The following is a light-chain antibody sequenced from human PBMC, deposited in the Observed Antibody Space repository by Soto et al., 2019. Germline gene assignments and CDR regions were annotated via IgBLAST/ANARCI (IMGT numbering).Light chain of an antibody. Sequence: DIQMTQSPSTLSASVGDRVTITCRASQSIGDSLAWYQQKPGKSPKLLIYEASSLKSGVPSRFSGTRSGTESNLTISSLQPDDFATYDCQQYNGYWTFGQGTKVEIK. CDR2: EAS. CDR3: QQYNGYWT. J-gene: IGKJ1*01. CDR1: QSIGDS. V-gene: IGKV1-5*03.